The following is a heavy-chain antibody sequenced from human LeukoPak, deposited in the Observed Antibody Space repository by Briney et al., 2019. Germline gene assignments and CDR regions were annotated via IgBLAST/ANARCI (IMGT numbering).Heavy chain of an antibody. CDR2: VYYSGST. V-gene: IGHV4-61*01. CDR1: GGSVRSDSYY. J-gene: IGHJ3*01. CDR3: VREAATDYYDSSGYYRQTEVFDA. D-gene: IGHD3-22*01. Sequence: PSETLSLTCTVSGGSVRSDSYYWSWIRQPPGKGLEWIGYVYYSGSTNYNPSLKSRVTISVDTSKNQFSLKLRSVTAADTAVYYCVREAATDYYDSSGYYRQTEVFDAWGQGTMVTGSS.